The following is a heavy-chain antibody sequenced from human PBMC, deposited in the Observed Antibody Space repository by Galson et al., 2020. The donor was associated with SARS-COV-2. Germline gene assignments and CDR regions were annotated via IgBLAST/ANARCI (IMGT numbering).Heavy chain of an antibody. CDR1: GFTFSDYY. V-gene: IGHV3-11*04. Sequence: GGSLRLSCAASGFTFSDYYMSWTRQAPGKGLEWVSYISSSGNTIYYADSVKGRFTMSRDNAKNSLYLQMNSLRAEDTAVYYCAREVRSSNNDAVDIWGQGTVVTVSS. D-gene: IGHD6-13*01. J-gene: IGHJ3*02. CDR3: AREVRSSNNDAVDI. CDR2: ISSSGNTI.